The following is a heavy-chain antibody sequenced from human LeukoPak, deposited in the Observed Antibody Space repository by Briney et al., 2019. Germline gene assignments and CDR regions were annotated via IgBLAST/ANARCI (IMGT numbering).Heavy chain of an antibody. V-gene: IGHV4-59*01. Sequence: PSETLSLTCTVSGGSISSYYWSWIRQPPGKGLEWIGYIYYSGSTNYNPSLKSRVTISVDTSKNQFSLELSSVTAADTAVYYCARDSGSRWFDPWGQGTLVTVSS. D-gene: IGHD3-22*01. CDR3: ARDSGSRWFDP. CDR1: GGSISSYY. J-gene: IGHJ5*02. CDR2: IYYSGST.